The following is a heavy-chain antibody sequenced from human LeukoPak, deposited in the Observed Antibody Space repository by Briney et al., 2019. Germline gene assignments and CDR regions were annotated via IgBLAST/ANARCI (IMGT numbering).Heavy chain of an antibody. CDR1: GFTFSSYG. J-gene: IGHJ3*02. CDR3: ARGASVVAGNDNAFDI. V-gene: IGHV3-30*02. CDR2: IRYDGSNK. D-gene: IGHD6-19*01. Sequence: GGSLRLSCAASGFTFSSYGMHWVRQAPGKGLEWVAFIRYDGSNKYYADSVKGRFTISRGNARNSLYLQMNSLRAEDTAVYYCARGASVVAGNDNAFDIWGQGTMVTVSS.